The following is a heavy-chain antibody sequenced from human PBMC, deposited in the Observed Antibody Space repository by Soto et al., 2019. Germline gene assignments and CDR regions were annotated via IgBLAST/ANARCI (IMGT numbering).Heavy chain of an antibody. D-gene: IGHD3-10*01. V-gene: IGHV1-18*01. Sequence: QVQLVQSGAEVKKPGASVKVSCKASGYTFTSYGISWVRQAPGQGLEWMGWISAYNGNTNYAQKLQGRVTMTTDTSTSTAYMEMRSLRSDDTAVYYWARVVYGSGSPYYYYYYMDVWGKGTTVTVSS. CDR2: ISAYNGNT. CDR1: GYTFTSYG. CDR3: ARVVYGSGSPYYYYYYMDV. J-gene: IGHJ6*03.